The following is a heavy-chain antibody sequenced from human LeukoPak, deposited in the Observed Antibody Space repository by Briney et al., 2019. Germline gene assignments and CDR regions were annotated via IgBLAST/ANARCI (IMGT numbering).Heavy chain of an antibody. CDR1: GGSISSGDYY. V-gene: IGHV4-61*08. J-gene: IGHJ4*02. D-gene: IGHD4-17*01. Sequence: PSETLSLTCTVSGGSISSGDYYWSWIRQPPGKGLEWIGYIYYSGSTNYNPSLKSRVTVSVDTSKNQFSLKLNSVTAADTAVYYCASGLTYGDYVFDYWGQGTLVTVSS. CDR3: ASGLTYGDYVFDY. CDR2: IYYSGST.